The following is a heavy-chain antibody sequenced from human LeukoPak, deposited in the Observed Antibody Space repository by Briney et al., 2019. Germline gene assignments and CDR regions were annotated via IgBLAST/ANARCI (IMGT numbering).Heavy chain of an antibody. Sequence: GGSLRRSCAACAFTFSIYWMSWGRQAPGKGVEWVANIKQDGSEKYYVDCVKGRLTISRDNAKNSLYLQMNSLRAEDTAVYYCAREYSSSRLAFDIWGQGTMVTVSS. J-gene: IGHJ3*02. D-gene: IGHD6-6*01. CDR3: AREYSSSRLAFDI. V-gene: IGHV3-7*05. CDR2: IKQDGSEK. CDR1: AFTFSIYW.